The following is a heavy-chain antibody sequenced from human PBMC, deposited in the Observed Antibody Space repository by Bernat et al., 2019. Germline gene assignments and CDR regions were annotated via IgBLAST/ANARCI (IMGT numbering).Heavy chain of an antibody. CDR3: ARQDDFWSGFVV. J-gene: IGHJ5*02. CDR1: GFTVSSNY. CDR2: IYSDGST. V-gene: IGHV3-66*04. D-gene: IGHD3-3*01. Sequence: EVQLVESGGGLVQPGGSLRLSCAASGFTVSSNYMSWARQAPGKGLEWVSTIYSDGSTYYADSVKGRFVSSRDNSKNTLFLHMSSLRADDMALYYCARQDDFWSGFVVWGQGTLVTVSS.